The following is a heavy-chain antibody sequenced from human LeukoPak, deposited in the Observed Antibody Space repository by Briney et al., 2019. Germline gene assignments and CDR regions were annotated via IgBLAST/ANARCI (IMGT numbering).Heavy chain of an antibody. CDR3: AKGTRYGSGSYYSNYFDY. Sequence: GRSLRLSCAASGFTFDDYAMHWVRQAPGKGLEWVSGISWNSGSIGYADSVKGRFTISRDNAKNSLYLQMNSLRAEDTALYYCAKGTRYGSGSYYSNYFDYWGQGTLVTVSS. D-gene: IGHD3-10*01. CDR2: ISWNSGSI. CDR1: GFTFDDYA. J-gene: IGHJ4*02. V-gene: IGHV3-9*01.